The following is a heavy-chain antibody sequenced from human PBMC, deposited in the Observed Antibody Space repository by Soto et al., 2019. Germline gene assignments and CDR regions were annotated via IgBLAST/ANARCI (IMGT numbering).Heavy chain of an antibody. CDR3: AREKVGTTFFDD. J-gene: IGHJ4*02. V-gene: IGHV4-38-2*02. Sequence: SETLSLTCSVSGFAISRGYYWSWVRQPPGKGLEWIGSIYPSVSSYHNPSLATRLRLSIDTSKNQFTLNLTSVTAADTALYFSAREKVGTTFFDDWGQGIQVTVSS. CDR2: IYPSVSS. D-gene: IGHD1-1*01. CDR1: GFAISRGYY.